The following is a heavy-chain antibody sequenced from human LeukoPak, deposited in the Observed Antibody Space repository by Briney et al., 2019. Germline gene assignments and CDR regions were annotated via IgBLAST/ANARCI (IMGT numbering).Heavy chain of an antibody. CDR1: GFTSSIYA. J-gene: IGHJ4*02. CDR3: AKRKDYCTSFDY. V-gene: IGHV3-23*01. CDR2: ISGSGGST. Sequence: GGSLRLSCAVSGFTSSIYAMSWVRQAPGKGLEWVSAISGSGGSTYYADSVKGRFTISRDNSKNTLNLQMNSLRAEDTAVYYCAKRKDYCTSFDYWGQGTLVTVSS. D-gene: IGHD4-11*01.